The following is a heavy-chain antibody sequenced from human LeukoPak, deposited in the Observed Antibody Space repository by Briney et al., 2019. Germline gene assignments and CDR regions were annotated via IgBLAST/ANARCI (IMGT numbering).Heavy chain of an antibody. V-gene: IGHV1-2*02. CDR3: ARAPGSSYYGMDV. CDR1: GYSFTAYY. Sequence: GASVKVSCKASGYSFTAYYMHWVRQAPGQGLEWMGCINSNTGGTNYAQKFQGGVTMTRDTSISTAYMELSSLTSDDTAVYYCARAPGSSYYGMDVWGQGTTVTVSS. CDR2: INSNTGGT. J-gene: IGHJ6*02.